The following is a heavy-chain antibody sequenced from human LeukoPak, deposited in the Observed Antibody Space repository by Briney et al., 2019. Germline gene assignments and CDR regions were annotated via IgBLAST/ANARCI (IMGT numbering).Heavy chain of an antibody. CDR2: IYYSGST. CDR1: GGSIRSSSYY. CDR3: ARSDCSRTTCYTSPNWFDP. J-gene: IGHJ5*02. V-gene: IGHV4-39*01. D-gene: IGHD2-2*02. Sequence: SETLSLTCTVSGGSIRSSSYYWGWIRQPPGEGLEWIGSIYYSGSTYYNPSLKSRVTISVDTSKNQFSLKLSSVTAADTAVYYCARSDCSRTTCYTSPNWFDPWGQGTLVTVSS.